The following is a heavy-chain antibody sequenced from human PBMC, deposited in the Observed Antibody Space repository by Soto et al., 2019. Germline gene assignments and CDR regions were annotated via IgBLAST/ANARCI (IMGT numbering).Heavy chain of an antibody. CDR3: ARLEMGELRIDH. J-gene: IGHJ4*02. V-gene: IGHV4-39*01. Sequence: SETPSPTRSVSWGFLATGDHYWAWIRQPPGKTLEWVASLYYGGSTHYSPSLKSPVTISADASKNQLFLTLSSVTAADRAIYFCARLEMGELRIDHWGQGIQVTVSS. D-gene: IGHD3-16*01. CDR2: LYYGGST. CDR1: WGFLATGDHY.